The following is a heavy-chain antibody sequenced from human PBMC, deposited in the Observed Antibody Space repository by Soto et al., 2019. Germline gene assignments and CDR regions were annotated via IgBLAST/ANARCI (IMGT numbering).Heavy chain of an antibody. CDR1: GFTVSSNY. CDR2: IYSGGST. J-gene: IGHJ4*02. V-gene: IGHV3-53*01. CDR3: ARIVGATLWFLDF. D-gene: IGHD1-26*01. Sequence: GRSLRLSCAAAGFTVSSNYLNWVRQAPGKGLEWVSVIYSGGSTYYADSVKGRFSISRDNSKNTLYLQMNSLRAEDTGVYYGARIVGATLWFLDFCGQGTLVTASS.